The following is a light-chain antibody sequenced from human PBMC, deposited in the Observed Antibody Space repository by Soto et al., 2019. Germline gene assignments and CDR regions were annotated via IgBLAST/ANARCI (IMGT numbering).Light chain of an antibody. Sequence: EIVMTQSPATLSMSPGESATLSCRASQSVNNNLAWYQQIPGQAPRLLIYATSTRATGVPARFSGSGSGTECTLAITSRQPEEYGVYNCQHYKLWPRRFSKGTKWEIK. CDR3: QHYKLWPRR. CDR2: ATS. J-gene: IGKJ1*01. V-gene: IGKV3-15*01. CDR1: QSVNNN.